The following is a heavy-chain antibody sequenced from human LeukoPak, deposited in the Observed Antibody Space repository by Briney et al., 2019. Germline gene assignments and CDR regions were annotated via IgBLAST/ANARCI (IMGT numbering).Heavy chain of an antibody. J-gene: IGHJ6*02. CDR3: ARETPSDCSSTSCPIQHYYYYGMDV. CDR2: IIPIFGTA. V-gene: IGHV1-69*13. Sequence: SVTVSCTASGGTFSSYAISWVRQAPGQGLEWMGGIIPIFGTANYAQKFQGRVTITADESTSTAYMELSSLRSEDTAVYYCARETPSDCSSTSCPIQHYYYYGMDVWGQGTTVTVSS. CDR1: GGTFSSYA. D-gene: IGHD2-2*01.